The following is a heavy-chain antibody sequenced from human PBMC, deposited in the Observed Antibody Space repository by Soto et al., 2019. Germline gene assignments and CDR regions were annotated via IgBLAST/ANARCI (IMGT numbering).Heavy chain of an antibody. CDR1: GFTFSSYW. V-gene: IGHV3-74*01. CDR2: INSDGSST. Sequence: PGGSLRLSCAASGFTFSSYWMYWVRQAPGKGLVWVSRINSDGSSTSYADSVKGRFTISRDNAKNTLYLQMNSLRAEDTAVYYCARDLVPERLLWFGELPVNWFDPWGQGTLVTVSS. CDR3: ARDLVPERLLWFGELPVNWFDP. J-gene: IGHJ5*02. D-gene: IGHD3-10*01.